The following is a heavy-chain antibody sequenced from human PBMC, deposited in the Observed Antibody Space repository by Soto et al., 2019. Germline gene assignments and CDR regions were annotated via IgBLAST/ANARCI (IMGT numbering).Heavy chain of an antibody. V-gene: IGHV3-30*18. Sequence: PWGSLPLSCAASVFPFRSYGVPWVRQAPGKGLDLVALISYDGTNKYYPDSVKGRFTISRDNSKNTLYLQMNSLRPEDTAVYYCAKDREIFGVMYSYHWYYGMDVWGQGTTVTVSS. J-gene: IGHJ6*02. CDR1: VFPFRSYG. CDR2: ISYDGTNK. CDR3: AKDREIFGVMYSYHWYYGMDV. D-gene: IGHD3-3*01.